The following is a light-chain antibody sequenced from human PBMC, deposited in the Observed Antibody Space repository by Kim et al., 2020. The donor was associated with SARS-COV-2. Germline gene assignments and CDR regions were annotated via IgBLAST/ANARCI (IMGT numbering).Light chain of an antibody. CDR3: SSYTSTSTMV. CDR2: EVS. V-gene: IGLV2-18*02. CDR1: SRDVGNYKR. J-gene: IGLJ3*02. Sequence: GQSVTTSCTGTSRDVGNYKRVSWYQQSPGTAPKLLISEVSKRPSGVPDRFSGSKSGKTASLTISGLQAEDEADYYCSSYTSTSTMVFGGGTKVTVL.